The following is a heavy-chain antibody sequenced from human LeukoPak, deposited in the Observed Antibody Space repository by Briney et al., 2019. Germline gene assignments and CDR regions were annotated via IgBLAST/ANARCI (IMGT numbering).Heavy chain of an antibody. J-gene: IGHJ6*03. D-gene: IGHD6-13*01. Sequence: PSETLSLTCAVSGYSSSSGYYWGWFRQPPGKGLEWIGCMYHSGSTYYNPSLKSRVTISVDTSKNQFSLKLSSVTAADTAVYYCARQGGSSSPYYYYCMDVWGKGTTVTVSS. CDR3: ARQGGSSSPYYYYCMDV. CDR1: GYSSSSGYY. V-gene: IGHV4-38-2*01. CDR2: MYHSGST.